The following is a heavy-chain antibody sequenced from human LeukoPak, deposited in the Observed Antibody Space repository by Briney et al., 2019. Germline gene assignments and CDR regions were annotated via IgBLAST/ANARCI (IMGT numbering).Heavy chain of an antibody. Sequence: GASLRLSCAASGFTFSSYAMSWVRQAPGKGLEWVSAISGSGGSTYYADSVKGRFTISRDNSKNTLYLQMNGLRAEDTAVYYCAKEGRVYLVGAKHPFDYWGQGTLVTVSS. CDR3: AKEGRVYLVGAKHPFDY. CDR1: GFTFSSYA. CDR2: ISGSGGST. D-gene: IGHD1-26*01. V-gene: IGHV3-23*01. J-gene: IGHJ4*02.